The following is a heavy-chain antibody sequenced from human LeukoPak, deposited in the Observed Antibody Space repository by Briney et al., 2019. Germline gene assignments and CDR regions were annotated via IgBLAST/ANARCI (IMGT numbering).Heavy chain of an antibody. CDR3: ARAIDKALPNWFDP. CDR1: GGSMSSYY. Sequence: PSETLSLTCTVSGGSMSSYYWNWIRQPAGKGLEWIGRIYTSGSSHYNPSLKSRVSMSIDTSRNQFSLKLTSVTAADTAVYYCARAIDKALPNWFDPWGQGTLVTVSS. J-gene: IGHJ5*02. V-gene: IGHV4-4*07. CDR2: IYTSGSS.